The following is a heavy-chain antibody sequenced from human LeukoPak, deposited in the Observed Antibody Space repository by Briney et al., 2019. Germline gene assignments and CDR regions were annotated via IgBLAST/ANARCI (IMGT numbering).Heavy chain of an antibody. CDR1: GYTFTSYY. V-gene: IGHV1-46*01. CDR3: AKDRLLNCRGDCYIFDY. CDR2: INPSSGST. Sequence: SVKLSCNSSGYTFTSYYMHWVPHAPAQGLELMGIINPSSGSTSYSHKVQGRVTMTMAMATSTDYMELSILRSEDTAVYYCAKDRLLNCRGDCYIFDYWGKGTVVTVS. J-gene: IGHJ4*02. D-gene: IGHD2-21*02.